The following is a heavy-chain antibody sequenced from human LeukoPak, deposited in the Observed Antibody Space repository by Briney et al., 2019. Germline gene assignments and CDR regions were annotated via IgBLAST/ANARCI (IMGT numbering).Heavy chain of an antibody. J-gene: IGHJ5*02. D-gene: IGHD5-18*01. CDR2: IKSDGSST. CDR1: GFTFSSYL. V-gene: IGHV3-74*01. CDR3: ARGFGYNYGSGWFDP. Sequence: GGSLRLSCAASGFTFSSYLMHWVRQVPGKGLVWVSRIKSDGSSTSYADSVKGRFTISRDNAKNTLYLQMNSLRAEDTAVYYCARGFGYNYGSGWFDPWGQGTLVTVSS.